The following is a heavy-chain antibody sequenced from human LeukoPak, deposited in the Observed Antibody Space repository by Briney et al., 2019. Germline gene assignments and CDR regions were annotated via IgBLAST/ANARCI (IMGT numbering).Heavy chain of an antibody. CDR3: AREVGDRAMVTHFDY. CDR1: GGSFSGYY. V-gene: IGHV4-34*01. CDR2: INHSGST. Sequence: SETLSLTCAVYGGSFSGYYWSWIRQPPGKGLEWIGEINHSGSTNYNPSLKSRVTISVDTSKNQFSLKLSSVTAADTAVYYCAREVGDRAMVTHFDYWGQGTLVTVSS. D-gene: IGHD5-18*01. J-gene: IGHJ4*02.